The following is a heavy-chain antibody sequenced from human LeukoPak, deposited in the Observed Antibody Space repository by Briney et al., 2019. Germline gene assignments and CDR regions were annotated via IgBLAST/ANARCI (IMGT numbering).Heavy chain of an antibody. D-gene: IGHD6-19*01. Sequence: GGSLRLSCAASGFIVNSYAMNWVRQAPGKGLEWVSVISSSGGTTYYSDSVKGRFIISRDNSKNTLYLQMNSLRAEDTAVYYCAKAGIAVPATPEYCGQGTQVTVSS. V-gene: IGHV3-23*01. CDR2: ISSSGGTT. CDR1: GFIVNSYA. J-gene: IGHJ4*02. CDR3: AKAGIAVPATPEY.